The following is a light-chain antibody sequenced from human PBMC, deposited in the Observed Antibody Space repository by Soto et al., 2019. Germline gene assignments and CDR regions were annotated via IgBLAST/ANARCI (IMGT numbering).Light chain of an antibody. CDR1: QSVSST. Sequence: IVLTQSPGTLSLSPGERATLSWRASQSVSSTLAWYQQNPGQAPSLLIYGASTRATGIPARFSGSGSGTEFTLTISSLQSEDFAVYYCQQYNNWWTFGQGTKVDIK. V-gene: IGKV3-15*01. J-gene: IGKJ1*01. CDR2: GAS. CDR3: QQYNNWWT.